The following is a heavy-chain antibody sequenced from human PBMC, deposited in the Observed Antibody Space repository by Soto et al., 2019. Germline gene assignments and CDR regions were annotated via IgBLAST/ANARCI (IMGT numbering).Heavy chain of an antibody. Sequence: SETLSLTCAVSGGSISSSYYWSWIRQPPGKGLEWIGYIYYSGSTNYNPSLKSRVTISVDTSKNQFSLKLSSVTAADTAVYYCARLAYSSSYFDYWGQGTLVTVSS. CDR3: ARLAYSSSYFDY. J-gene: IGHJ4*02. CDR2: IYYSGST. CDR1: GGSISSSYY. V-gene: IGHV4-59*08. D-gene: IGHD6-13*01.